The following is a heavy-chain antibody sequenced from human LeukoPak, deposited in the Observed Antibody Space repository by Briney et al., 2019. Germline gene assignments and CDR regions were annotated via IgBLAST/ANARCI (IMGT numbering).Heavy chain of an antibody. J-gene: IGHJ4*02. CDR1: GFTFSNAW. D-gene: IGHD5-18*01. Sequence: PGGSLRLSCAASGFTFSNAWMSWVRQAPGKGLEWVGRIKSKADSGTTDYAAPVKGRFTISRDDSKNTLYLQMNSLKTEDTAVYYCATDPGYTYGFFDYWGQGTLVTVSS. CDR2: IKSKADSGTT. V-gene: IGHV3-15*01. CDR3: ATDPGYTYGFFDY.